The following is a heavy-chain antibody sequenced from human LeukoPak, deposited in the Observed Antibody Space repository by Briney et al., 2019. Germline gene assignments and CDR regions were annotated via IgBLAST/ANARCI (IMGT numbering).Heavy chain of an antibody. J-gene: IGHJ4*02. CDR2: SNPKSGGT. V-gene: IGHV1-2*02. Sequence: ASVTVSCMASGYTFTGFYIHWVRQAPGQGLEWMGWSNPKSGGTNSAQKFQGRVTMTRDTSISTAYMELSSLRSDDTAVYYCARDPIDYIGGIDYWGQGTLVTVSS. CDR3: ARDPIDYIGGIDY. CDR1: GYTFTGFY. D-gene: IGHD4-11*01.